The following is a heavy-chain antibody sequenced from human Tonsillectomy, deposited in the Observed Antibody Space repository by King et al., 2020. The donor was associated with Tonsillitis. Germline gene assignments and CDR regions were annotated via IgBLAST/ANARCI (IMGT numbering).Heavy chain of an antibody. V-gene: IGHV4-61*01. CDR1: GGSVSSGSFY. J-gene: IGHJ5*02. CDR2: IYYTGST. CDR3: ARDGGALFDP. D-gene: IGHD3-16*01. Sequence: VQLQESGPGLVKPSETLSLTCTVSGGSVSSGSFYWSWIRQPPGKGREWIGDIYYTGSTNYNPSLKSRVTISVDTSKNQFSLKLSSVTTADTALYYCARDGGALFDPWGQGTLVTVSS.